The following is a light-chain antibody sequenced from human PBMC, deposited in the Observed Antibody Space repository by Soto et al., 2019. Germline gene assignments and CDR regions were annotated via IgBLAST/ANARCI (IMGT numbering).Light chain of an antibody. Sequence: QSALTQPPSVSGSPGQSVTISCTGTNSDVGAYNRVSWYQRPPGTAPKLLIYEVSNRPSGVPDRFSGSKSGNTASLTISGLQAEDAGDHFCRSYTTSSTIFDGGTKVTVL. CDR1: NSDVGAYNR. V-gene: IGLV2-18*02. CDR3: RSYTTSSTI. CDR2: EVS. J-gene: IGLJ2*01.